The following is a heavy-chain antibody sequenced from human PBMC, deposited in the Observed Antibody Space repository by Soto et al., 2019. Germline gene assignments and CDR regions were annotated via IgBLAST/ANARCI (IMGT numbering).Heavy chain of an antibody. V-gene: IGHV3-23*01. CDR3: AKNQGVELVPLATVDWFDP. CDR2: ISGSGFKK. D-gene: IGHD1-26*01. Sequence: GGSLRLSFAASGFNFENFGMSWFRQSAGKALEWISSISGSGFKKYYADSVKGRFTISRDNSKSTVYLELNNLSAEDTAVYHCAKNQGVELVPLATVDWFDPWGQGSVVTVSS. CDR1: GFNFENFG. J-gene: IGHJ5*02.